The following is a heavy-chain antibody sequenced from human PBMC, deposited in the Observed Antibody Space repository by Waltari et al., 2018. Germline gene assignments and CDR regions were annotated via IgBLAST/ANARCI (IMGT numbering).Heavy chain of an antibody. Sequence: QLQLQESGPGLVKPSETLSLTCTVSGGSISSSSYYWGWIRQPPGKGLELIGSIYYSGSTHYNPSIKSRVTISVDTPKNQLSLKLSSITAADTAVYYCAGTGYSSGGDPWGQGTLVTVSS. V-gene: IGHV4-39*01. CDR2: IYYSGST. D-gene: IGHD6-19*01. CDR3: AGTGYSSGGDP. J-gene: IGHJ5*02. CDR1: GGSISSSSYY.